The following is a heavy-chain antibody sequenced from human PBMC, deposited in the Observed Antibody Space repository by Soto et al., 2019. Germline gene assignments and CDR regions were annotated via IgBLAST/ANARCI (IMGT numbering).Heavy chain of an antibody. CDR1: GFTFSSYS. D-gene: IGHD1-26*01. Sequence: GGSLRLSCAASGFTFSSYSMNWVRQAPGKGLEWVSYISSSSSTIYYADSVKGRFTISRDNAKNSLYLQMNSLRDEDTAVYYCARDPPRRSFLSLVGVPIWGQGTMVTVSS. J-gene: IGHJ3*02. V-gene: IGHV3-48*02. CDR2: ISSSSSTI. CDR3: ARDPPRRSFLSLVGVPI.